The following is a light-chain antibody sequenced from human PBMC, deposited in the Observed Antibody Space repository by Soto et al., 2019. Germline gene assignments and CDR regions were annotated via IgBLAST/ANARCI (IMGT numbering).Light chain of an antibody. V-gene: IGKV3-11*01. Sequence: EIVLTQSPATLSLSPGERAPLSCRASQSINANLAWYQQKPGQAPRLVVWDETQRATGIPARFSGSGSGTDFTLTIGDLEPEDFAVYYCPHRGNWTVVGGGTKVDIK. CDR1: QSINAN. CDR2: DET. CDR3: PHRGNWTV. J-gene: IGKJ4*01.